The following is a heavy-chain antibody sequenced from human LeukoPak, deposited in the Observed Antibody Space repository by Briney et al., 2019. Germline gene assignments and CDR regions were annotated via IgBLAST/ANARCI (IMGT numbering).Heavy chain of an antibody. V-gene: IGHV3-7*01. CDR3: ARALDSSSSRYQAFEE. CDR1: GFTFSNYW. CDR2: IKQDESEK. D-gene: IGHD2-2*01. Sequence: GGSLRLSCSASGFTFSNYWMSWFRQAPEKGLEWVANIKQDESEKYYVDSVKGRFTIYRDNAKSSLYLQMNSLRAEDTAVYYCARALDSSSSRYQAFEEWGQGTLVIVSS. J-gene: IGHJ4*02.